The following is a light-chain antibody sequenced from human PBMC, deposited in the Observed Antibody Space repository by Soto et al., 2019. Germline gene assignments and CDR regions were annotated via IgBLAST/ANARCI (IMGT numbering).Light chain of an antibody. CDR2: EDT. V-gene: IGLV2-23*01. CDR3: SSFAGSDTLVV. CDR1: KTDIGNYNL. Sequence: QSALTQPASVSGSPGQSITISCTGTKTDIGNYNLVSWYQRHPDKAPKLIIYEDTKRPSGISNRFSASKSGTTASLTISGLQAEDEADYHCSSFAGSDTLVVFGGGTKLTVL. J-gene: IGLJ2*01.